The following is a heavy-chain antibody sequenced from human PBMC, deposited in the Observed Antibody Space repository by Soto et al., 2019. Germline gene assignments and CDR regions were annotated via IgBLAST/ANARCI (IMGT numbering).Heavy chain of an antibody. D-gene: IGHD3-22*01. CDR1: GGSISSYY. CDR2: IYNSGST. Sequence: PSETLSLTCTISGGSISSYYWSWIRQPPGKGLEWIGYIYNSGSTNYNPSLKSRVTISVDTSKNQFSLKLSSVTAADTVVYYCAIVYDSSGYLIDYWGQGTLVTV. J-gene: IGHJ4*02. V-gene: IGHV4-59*01. CDR3: AIVYDSSGYLIDY.